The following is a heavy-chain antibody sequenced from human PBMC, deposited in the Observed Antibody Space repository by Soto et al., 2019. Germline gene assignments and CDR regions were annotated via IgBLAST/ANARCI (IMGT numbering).Heavy chain of an antibody. CDR3: ARELTPGYYYYSSGYFDY. CDR2: IWYDGSNK. J-gene: IGHJ4*02. D-gene: IGHD3-22*01. CDR1: GFTFSRYG. V-gene: IGHV3-33*01. Sequence: GGSLRLSCAASGFTFSRYGMHWVRQAPGKGLEWVAVIWYDGSNKYYADSVKGRFTISRDNSKNTLYLQMNSLRAEDTAVYYCARELTPGYYYYSSGYFDYWGQGT.